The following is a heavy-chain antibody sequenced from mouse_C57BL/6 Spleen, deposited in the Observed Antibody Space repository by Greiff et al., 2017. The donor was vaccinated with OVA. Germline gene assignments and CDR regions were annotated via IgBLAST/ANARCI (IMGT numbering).Heavy chain of an antibody. Sequence: VHVKQSGGDLVKPGGSLKLSCAASGFTFSSYGMSWVRQTPDKRLEWVATISSGGSYTYYPDSVKGRFTISRDNAKNTLYLQMSSLKSEDTAMYYCARQGDYDDYAMDYWGQGTSVTVSS. CDR2: ISSGGSYT. J-gene: IGHJ4*01. CDR3: ARQGDYDDYAMDY. V-gene: IGHV5-6*01. D-gene: IGHD2-4*01. CDR1: GFTFSSYG.